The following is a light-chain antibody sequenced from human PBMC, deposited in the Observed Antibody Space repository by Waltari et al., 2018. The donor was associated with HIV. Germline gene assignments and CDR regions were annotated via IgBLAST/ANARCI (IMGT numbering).Light chain of an antibody. J-gene: IGKJ5*01. CDR3: QQSYSVPIT. Sequence: DIQMTQSPSSLSASVGDRVTITCRASQSISNYLNWYQQKAGEDPNLLISAVSSLQSGVPSRFSGSGSGTDFTLTINSLQPEDFATYFCQQSYSVPITFGQGTRLEIK. CDR2: AVS. CDR1: QSISNY. V-gene: IGKV1-39*01.